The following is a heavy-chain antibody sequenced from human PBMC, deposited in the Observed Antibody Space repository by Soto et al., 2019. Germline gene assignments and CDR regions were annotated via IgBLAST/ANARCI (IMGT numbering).Heavy chain of an antibody. CDR1: GGSMSSYY. CDR3: SRDNKDGGDSYGPRYYGMDV. J-gene: IGHJ6*02. V-gene: IGHV4-59*01. CDR2: IYYSGST. Sequence: QVQLQESGPRLVKPSETLSLTCTVSGGSMSSYYWSWIRQPPGKGLEWIGYIYYSGSTNYNPSLKSRVTISVDTSKNQFSLKLSAVTAADTAVYFCSRDNKDGGDSYGPRYYGMDVWGQGTTVTVSS. D-gene: IGHD5-18*01.